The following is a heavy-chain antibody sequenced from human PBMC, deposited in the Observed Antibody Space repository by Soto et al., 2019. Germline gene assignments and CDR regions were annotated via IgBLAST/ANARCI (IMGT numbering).Heavy chain of an antibody. V-gene: IGHV4-31*03. Sequence: SETLSLTCTVSGGSISSGGYYWSWIRQHPGKGLEWIGYIYYSGSTYYNPSLKSRVTISVDTSKNQFSLKLSSVTAADTAVYYCAREGDYYGSGSYPSVWGQGTTVTVSS. CDR3: AREGDYYGSGSYPSV. D-gene: IGHD3-10*01. CDR1: GGSISSGGYY. CDR2: IYYSGST. J-gene: IGHJ6*02.